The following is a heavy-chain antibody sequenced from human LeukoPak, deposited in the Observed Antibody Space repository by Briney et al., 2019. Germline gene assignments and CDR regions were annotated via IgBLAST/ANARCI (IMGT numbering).Heavy chain of an antibody. V-gene: IGHV4-59*08. CDR1: GGSISSHY. CDR3: ARASDPPSAYDY. Sequence: SETLSLTCTVSGGSISSHYWNWIRQPPGKGLERIGRISYSGSTNYNPSLRSRVTISVDTSKDQFSLKLTSVTAADTAVYYCARASDPPSAYDYWGQGTLVTVSS. CDR2: ISYSGST. J-gene: IGHJ4*02. D-gene: IGHD2-21*01.